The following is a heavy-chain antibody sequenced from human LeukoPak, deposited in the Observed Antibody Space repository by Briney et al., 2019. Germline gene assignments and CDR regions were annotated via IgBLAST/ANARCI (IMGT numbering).Heavy chain of an antibody. D-gene: IGHD2-2*01. CDR2: IYPGDSDT. CDR1: GYIYTSYW. V-gene: IGHV5-51*01. CDR3: ARHGCGSTSCPRGWFDP. Sequence: GESLKISCNSSGYIYTSYWIGWVRQMPGKGLEWMGIIYPGDSDTRYSPSFQGQVTISADKSISTAYLQWSSLKASDTAMYYCARHGCGSTSCPRGWFDPWGQGTLVTVSS. J-gene: IGHJ5*02.